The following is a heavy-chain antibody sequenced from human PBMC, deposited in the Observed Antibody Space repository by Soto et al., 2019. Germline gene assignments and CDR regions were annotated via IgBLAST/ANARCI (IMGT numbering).Heavy chain of an antibody. CDR3: ARDYYSSNWENGYYYYAMDV. V-gene: IGHV3-21*01. Sequence: GGSLRLSCAASGFTFSSYSMNWVRQAPGKGLEWVSSISSSSSYIYYADSVKGRFTISRDNAKDSLYLQMNSLRAEDTAVYYCARDYYSSNWENGYYYYAMDVWGQGTTVTVSS. D-gene: IGHD6-13*01. J-gene: IGHJ6*02. CDR2: ISSSSSYI. CDR1: GFTFSSYS.